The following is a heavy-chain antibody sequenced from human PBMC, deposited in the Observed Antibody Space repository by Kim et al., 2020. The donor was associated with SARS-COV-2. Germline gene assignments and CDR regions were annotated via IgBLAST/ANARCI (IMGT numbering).Heavy chain of an antibody. CDR1: GGSISSYY. CDR3: ARLGLSSWSYFQH. V-gene: IGHV4-59*01. CDR2: IYYSGST. D-gene: IGHD6-13*01. J-gene: IGHJ1*01. Sequence: SETLSLTCTVSGGSISSYYWSWIRQPPGKGLEWIGYIYYSGSTNYNPSLKSRVTISVDTSKNQFSLKLSSVTAADTAVYYCARLGLSSWSYFQHWGQGTL.